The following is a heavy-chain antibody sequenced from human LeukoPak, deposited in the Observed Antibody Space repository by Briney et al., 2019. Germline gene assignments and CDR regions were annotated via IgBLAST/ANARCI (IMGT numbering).Heavy chain of an antibody. CDR3: ARGSIPDY. CDR2: IYTSGTP. CDR1: GGSISSSSYY. J-gene: IGHJ4*02. V-gene: IGHV4-61*02. D-gene: IGHD2-21*01. Sequence: SETLSLTCTVSGGSISSSSYYWGWIRQPAGKGLEWIGRIYTSGTPHYNPSLKSRVTISVDTSRNQFSLKLSSVTAADTAVYYCARGSIPDYWGQGILVTVSS.